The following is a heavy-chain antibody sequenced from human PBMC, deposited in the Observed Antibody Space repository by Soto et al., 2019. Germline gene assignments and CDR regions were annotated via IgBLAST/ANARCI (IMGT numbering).Heavy chain of an antibody. CDR3: ASIARSSNGMDV. V-gene: IGHV1-46*01. Sequence: GASLKISCRASVYTFTSYYRHWVRQAPGQGLEWMGIINPSGGSTSYAHKFQDRVTITWDTSTSTVYMELSSLRSEDAAVYYSASIARSSNGMDVWGQGTTVTVSS. CDR2: INPSGGST. J-gene: IGHJ6*02. CDR1: VYTFTSYY. D-gene: IGHD2-2*01.